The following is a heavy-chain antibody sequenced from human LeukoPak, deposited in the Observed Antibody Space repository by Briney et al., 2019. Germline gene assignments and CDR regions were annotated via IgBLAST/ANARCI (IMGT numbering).Heavy chain of an antibody. CDR1: GFTVSSHY. CDR3: AGNPTTSLLRGHAVDL. V-gene: IGHV4-39*01. D-gene: IGHD1-14*01. Sequence: GSLRLSCAASGFTVSSHYWGWIRQPPGKGLEWIGSSTYSGDTYYNPSLKSRVSISVDTSRSQFSLKLSSVTAADTAVYICAGNPTTSLLRGHAVDLWGQGTMVTVSS. J-gene: IGHJ3*01. CDR2: STYSGDT.